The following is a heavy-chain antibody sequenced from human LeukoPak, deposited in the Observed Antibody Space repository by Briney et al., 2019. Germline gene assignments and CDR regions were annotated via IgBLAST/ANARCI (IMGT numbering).Heavy chain of an antibody. D-gene: IGHD6-19*01. CDR1: GGTFSSYA. V-gene: IGHV1-69*04. Sequence: SVKVSCKASGGTFSSYAISWVRQAPGQGLEWMGRIIPIFGIANYAQKFQGRVTITADKSTSTAYMELSSLRSEDTAVCYCARRIAVAGTVWFDPWGQGTLVTVSS. CDR2: IIPIFGIA. CDR3: ARRIAVAGTVWFDP. J-gene: IGHJ5*02.